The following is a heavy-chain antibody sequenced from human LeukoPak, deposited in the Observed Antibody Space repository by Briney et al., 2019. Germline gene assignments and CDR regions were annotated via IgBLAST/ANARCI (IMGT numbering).Heavy chain of an antibody. CDR2: IRSKANSYAT. V-gene: IGHV3-73*01. CDR3: TSHSSGWYNGPDY. Sequence: GGSLRLSCAASGFTFSGSAMHWVRQASGKGLEWVGRIRSKANSYATAYAASVKGRFTTSRDDSKNTAYLQMNSLKTEDTAVYYCTSHSSGWYNGPDYWGQGTLVTVSS. CDR1: GFTFSGSA. J-gene: IGHJ4*02. D-gene: IGHD6-19*01.